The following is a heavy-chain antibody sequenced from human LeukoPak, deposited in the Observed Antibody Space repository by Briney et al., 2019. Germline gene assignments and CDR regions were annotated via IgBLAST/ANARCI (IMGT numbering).Heavy chain of an antibody. CDR1: GFTFSSYA. CDR3: AREDGTYYYYYGMDV. CDR2: INSDGSST. V-gene: IGHV3-74*01. J-gene: IGHJ6*02. Sequence: PGGSLRLSCAASGFTFSSYAMSWVRQAPGKGLVWVSRINSDGSSTSYADSVKGRFTISRDNAKNTLYLQMNSLRAEDTAVYYCAREDGTYYYYYGMDVWGQGTTVTVSS. D-gene: IGHD6-13*01.